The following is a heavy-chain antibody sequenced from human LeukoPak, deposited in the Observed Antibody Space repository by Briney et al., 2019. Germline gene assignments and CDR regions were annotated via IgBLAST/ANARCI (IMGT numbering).Heavy chain of an antibody. J-gene: IGHJ4*02. V-gene: IGHV1-46*01. Sequence: ASVKVSCNASGYTFTSYYMHWVPQAPGQGPEWMGIINPRWGSTRYAQKFQGRVTMTRHTSTSTVYMELSSLRSEDTAVYYCARSSGSSWYAVGWKDFDYWGQGTLVTVSS. D-gene: IGHD6-13*01. CDR2: INPRWGST. CDR1: GYTFTSYY. CDR3: ARSSGSSWYAVGWKDFDY.